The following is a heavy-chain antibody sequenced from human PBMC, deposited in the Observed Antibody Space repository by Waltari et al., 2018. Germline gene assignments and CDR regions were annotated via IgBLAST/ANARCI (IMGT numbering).Heavy chain of an antibody. Sequence: EVQLVESGGGLVQHGGSLRLSCAVSGFTVSSAYMSWVRQAPGRGLEWVSVIYAGGDTHYAGSVQGRLTISRDNSKNTLYLQITNLRPDDTAVYYCARDSNSGTYKTFDSWGQGTLVTVSS. CDR1: GFTVSSAY. D-gene: IGHD1-26*01. J-gene: IGHJ5*01. CDR2: IYAGGDT. CDR3: ARDSNSGTYKTFDS. V-gene: IGHV3-66*02.